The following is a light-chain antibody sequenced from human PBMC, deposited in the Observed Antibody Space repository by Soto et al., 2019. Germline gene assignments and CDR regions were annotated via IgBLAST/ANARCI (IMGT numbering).Light chain of an antibody. V-gene: IGKV3-20*01. CDR1: QIVSSSF. J-gene: IGKJ1*01. CDR3: QQYVTSPWA. CDR2: GAS. Sequence: EIVLTQSPGTLSLSPGERATLSCRASQIVSSSFLAWYQQKPGQAPRLLIYGASNRATGIPDRFSGSGSGTDFTLTISRLEPEDFAVYYCQQYVTSPWAFGQGTKVAIE.